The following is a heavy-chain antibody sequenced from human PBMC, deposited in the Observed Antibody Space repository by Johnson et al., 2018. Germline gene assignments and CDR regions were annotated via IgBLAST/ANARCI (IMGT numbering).Heavy chain of an antibody. D-gene: IGHD3-3*01. J-gene: IGHJ6*02. CDR1: GYTFTNHK. Sequence: QVQLVQSGAEVKKPGASLKVSCKAFGYTFTNHKMHWVRQAPGQGLEWMGIINPSAGSTNYEQKFQGRVTMTRDTSTTTVYMELSSLRFEDTAVYYCARDRGLRFLEWLTYGMDVWGQGATVTVSS. V-gene: IGHV1-46*01. CDR2: INPSAGST. CDR3: ARDRGLRFLEWLTYGMDV.